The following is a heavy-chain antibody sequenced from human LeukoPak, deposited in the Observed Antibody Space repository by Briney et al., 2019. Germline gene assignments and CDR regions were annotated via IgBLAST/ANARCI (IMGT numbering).Heavy chain of an antibody. CDR1: GGSFSGYY. CDR2: IYYSGST. J-gene: IGHJ4*02. CDR3: ASLRYSDWLFPFDY. V-gene: IGHV4-34*01. D-gene: IGHD3-9*01. Sequence: SETLSLTCAVYGGSFSGYYWSWIRQPPGKGLEWIGSIYYSGSTYYNPSLKSRVTISVDTSKNQFSLKLSSVTAADTAVYYCASLRYSDWLFPFDYWGQGTLVTVSS.